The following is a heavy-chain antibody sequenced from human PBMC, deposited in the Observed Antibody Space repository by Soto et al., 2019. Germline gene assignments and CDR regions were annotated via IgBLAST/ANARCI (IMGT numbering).Heavy chain of an antibody. V-gene: IGHV4-61*01. Sequence: QVQLQESGPGLVKPSETLSLTCTVSGGSVISGSYYWSWIRQPPGKGLEWVGCISDTGSGDYNPSLKSRVTISVHPTQRQFSLRLNFVTAAATAVYYCARARSGYGPLGMDVWGQGTTVTVSS. CDR3: ARARSGYGPLGMDV. CDR2: ISDTGSG. CDR1: GGSVISGSYY. D-gene: IGHD5-12*01. J-gene: IGHJ6*02.